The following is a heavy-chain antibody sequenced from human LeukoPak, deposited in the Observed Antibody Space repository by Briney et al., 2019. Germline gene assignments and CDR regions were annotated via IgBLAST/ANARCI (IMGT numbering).Heavy chain of an antibody. CDR2: VNTNTGNP. D-gene: IGHD6-13*01. CDR3: TRGHTGGYSRNEY. V-gene: IGHV7-4-1*02. CDR1: GYTFTSYA. Sequence: GASVKVSCKASGYTFTSYAMNWVRQALGQGLEWMGWVNTNTGNPTYAQDFTGRFVFSLDTSVSTAYLQISSLQAEDTAVYYCTRGHTGGYSRNEYWGQGTLVTVSS. J-gene: IGHJ4*02.